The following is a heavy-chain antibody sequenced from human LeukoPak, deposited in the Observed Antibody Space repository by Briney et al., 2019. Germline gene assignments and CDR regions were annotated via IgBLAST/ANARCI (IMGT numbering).Heavy chain of an antibody. Sequence: PGGSLRLSCAASGFTFSSYAMSWVRQAPGKGLEWVSAISGSGGSTYYADSVKGRFTISRDNSKSTLYLQMNSLRAEDTAVYYCAKDRRCSGGSCKPDNWFDPWGQGTLVTVSS. CDR3: AKDRRCSGGSCKPDNWFDP. CDR1: GFTFSSYA. CDR2: ISGSGGST. D-gene: IGHD2-15*01. J-gene: IGHJ5*02. V-gene: IGHV3-23*01.